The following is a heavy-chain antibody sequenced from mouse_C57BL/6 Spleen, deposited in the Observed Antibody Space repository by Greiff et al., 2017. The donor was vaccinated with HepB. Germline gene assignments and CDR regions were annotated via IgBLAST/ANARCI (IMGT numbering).Heavy chain of an antibody. Sequence: DVKLVESGGGLVKPGGSLKLSCAASGFTFSDYGMHWVRLAPEKGLEWVAYISSGSSTIYYADTVKGRFTISRDNAKNTLFLQMTSLRSEDTAMYYCARRDDYDRAMDYWGQGTSVTVSS. V-gene: IGHV5-17*01. CDR3: ARRDDYDRAMDY. D-gene: IGHD2-4*01. CDR1: GFTFSDYG. CDR2: ISSGSSTI. J-gene: IGHJ4*01.